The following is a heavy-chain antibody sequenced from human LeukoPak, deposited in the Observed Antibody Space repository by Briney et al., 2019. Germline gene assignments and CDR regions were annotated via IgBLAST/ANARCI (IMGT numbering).Heavy chain of an antibody. CDR1: GGSISSYY. CDR3: ARHYTPLWPYYYYGMDV. V-gene: IGHV4-59*08. D-gene: IGHD3-10*01. CDR2: IYYSGST. J-gene: IGHJ6*02. Sequence: SETLSLTCTVSGGSISSYYWSWIRQPPGKGLEWIGYIYYSGSTNYNPSLKSRVTISVDTSKNQFSLKLSSVTAADTAVYYCARHYTPLWPYYYYGMDVWGQGTTVTVSS.